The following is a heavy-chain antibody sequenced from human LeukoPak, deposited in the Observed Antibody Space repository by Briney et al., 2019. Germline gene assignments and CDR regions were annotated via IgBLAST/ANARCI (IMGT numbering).Heavy chain of an antibody. V-gene: IGHV4-39*01. J-gene: IGHJ4*02. Sequence: SETLSLTCTVSGGSISSSSYYWGWIRQPPGKGLDWIGSIYYSGSTYYNPSLKSRVTISVDTSKNQFSLKLSSVTAADTAVYYCARHDRIIASPLVWGQGILVTVSS. D-gene: IGHD2/OR15-2a*01. CDR3: ARHDRIIASPLV. CDR2: IYYSGST. CDR1: GGSISSSSYY.